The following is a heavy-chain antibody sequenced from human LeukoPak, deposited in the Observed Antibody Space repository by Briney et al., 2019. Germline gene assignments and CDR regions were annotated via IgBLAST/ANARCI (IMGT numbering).Heavy chain of an antibody. V-gene: IGHV4-59*01. CDR3: ARVVPDGYSDY. J-gene: IGHJ4*02. CDR1: GGSITSYY. CDR2: VYYSGST. Sequence: SETLSLTCTVSGGSITSYYWSWIRQPPGRGLEWIGYVYYSGSTNYNPSLKSRVTISVDTSKNQFSLKLSSMTAADTAVYYCARVVPDGYSDYWGQGTLVTVSS. D-gene: IGHD5-24*01.